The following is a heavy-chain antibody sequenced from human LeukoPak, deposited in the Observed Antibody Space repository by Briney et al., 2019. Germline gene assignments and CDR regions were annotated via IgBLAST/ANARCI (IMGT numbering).Heavy chain of an antibody. D-gene: IGHD6-19*01. CDR3: ARGRMALGAVAGTEAIYYFDY. CDR1: GGSISSYY. CDR2: INHSGST. J-gene: IGHJ4*02. Sequence: SETLSLTCTVSGGSISSYYWSWIRQPPGKGLEWIGEINHSGSTNYNPSLKSRVTISVDTSKNQFSLKLSSVTAADTAVYYCARGRMALGAVAGTEAIYYFDYWGQGTLVTVSS. V-gene: IGHV4-34*01.